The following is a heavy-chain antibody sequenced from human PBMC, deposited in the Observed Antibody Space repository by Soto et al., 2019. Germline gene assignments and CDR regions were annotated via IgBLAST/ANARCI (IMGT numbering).Heavy chain of an antibody. V-gene: IGHV1-3*01. CDR1: GYTFTSYA. Sequence: GPPVKVSCKASGYTFTSYAMHWVRQAPGQRLEWMGWINAGNGNTKYSQKFQGRVTITRDTSASTAYMELSSLRSEDTAVYYCARDLLPGYCSSTSCYFSFGYWGQGTLVTVSS. CDR3: ARDLLPGYCSSTSCYFSFGY. D-gene: IGHD2-2*01. J-gene: IGHJ4*02. CDR2: INAGNGNT.